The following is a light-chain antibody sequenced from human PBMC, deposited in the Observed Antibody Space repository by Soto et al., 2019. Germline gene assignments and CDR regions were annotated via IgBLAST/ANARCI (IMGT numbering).Light chain of an antibody. V-gene: IGKV1-12*01. Sequence: DIQLTQSPASLSASVLDIVSSTVLASQDIASWLAWYQKKPGKANNLMIYSASSLQSGVPSRFSGDGSETEFTLTISSLQPEDFATYYCQQADSFPLTFGGGTKVDIK. CDR2: SAS. CDR1: QDIASW. CDR3: QQADSFPLT. J-gene: IGKJ4*01.